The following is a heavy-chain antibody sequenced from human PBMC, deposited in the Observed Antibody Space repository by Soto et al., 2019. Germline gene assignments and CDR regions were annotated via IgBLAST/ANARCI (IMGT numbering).Heavy chain of an antibody. CDR2: IKADGSNT. CDR3: ARDRGYTMDV. J-gene: IGHJ6*02. CDR1: GFTFSSYW. V-gene: IGHV3-74*01. Sequence: EVQLVESGGGLVQPGESLRLSCAASGFTFSSYWMHWVRQAPGKGLVWVSVIKADGSNTAYADSVKGRFTISRDGAKNTLYLQMNSLRAEDTAVYYCARDRGYTMDVWGQGTTVTVSS. D-gene: IGHD1-1*01.